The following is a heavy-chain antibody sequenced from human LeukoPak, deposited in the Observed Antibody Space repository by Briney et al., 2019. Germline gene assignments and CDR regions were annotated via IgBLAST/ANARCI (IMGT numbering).Heavy chain of an antibody. J-gene: IGHJ4*02. D-gene: IGHD6-13*01. V-gene: IGHV4-30-2*01. CDR1: GGSISSGGYY. CDR3: ASIGGQQLSLGY. CDR2: IYHSGST. Sequence: SETLSLTCTVSGGSISSGGYYWSWIRQPPGKGLEWIGYIYHSGSTYYNPSLKSRVTISVDRSKNQFSLKLSSVTAADTAVYYCASIGGQQLSLGYWGQGTLVTVSS.